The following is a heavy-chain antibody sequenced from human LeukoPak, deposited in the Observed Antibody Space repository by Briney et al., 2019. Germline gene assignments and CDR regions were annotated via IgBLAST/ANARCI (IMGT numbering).Heavy chain of an antibody. V-gene: IGHV3-23*01. Sequence: GGSLRLSCAAPGFTFSSFAMSWVRQAPGNGLQWVSSISGSGDSTHFADSVKGRFTISRDNSKNTVYLQMNSLRAEDTAVYYCANESPSFDYWGQGNLVTVSS. J-gene: IGHJ4*02. CDR2: ISGSGDST. CDR1: GFTFSSFA. CDR3: ANESPSFDY.